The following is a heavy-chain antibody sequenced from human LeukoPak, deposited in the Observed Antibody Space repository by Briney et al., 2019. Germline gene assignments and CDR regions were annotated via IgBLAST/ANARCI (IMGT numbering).Heavy chain of an antibody. Sequence: PGRSLRLSCAASGFTLGSYVMHWVRQAPGKGLEWVAVISYEGSNEFYADSVKGRFTVSRDNSKKTLSLQMNSLRVEDTAVYYCAKDGKEYYSDSSGSSDYWGQGTLVTVSS. CDR3: AKDGKEYYSDSSGSSDY. CDR2: ISYEGSNE. CDR1: GFTLGSYV. D-gene: IGHD3-22*01. J-gene: IGHJ4*02. V-gene: IGHV3-30*18.